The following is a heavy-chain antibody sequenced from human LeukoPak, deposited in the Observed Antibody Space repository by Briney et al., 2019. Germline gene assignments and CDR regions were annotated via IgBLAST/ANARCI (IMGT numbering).Heavy chain of an antibody. Sequence: GGSLRLSCAASGFTFDDYTMHWVRQAPGKGLEWVSLISWDGGSTYYADSVKGRFTISRDNSKNSLYLQMNSLRTEDTALYYCAKPTLRYSSSYNIFDYWGQGTLVTVSS. CDR3: AKPTLRYSSSYNIFDY. V-gene: IGHV3-43*01. CDR2: ISWDGGST. J-gene: IGHJ4*02. D-gene: IGHD6-6*01. CDR1: GFTFDDYT.